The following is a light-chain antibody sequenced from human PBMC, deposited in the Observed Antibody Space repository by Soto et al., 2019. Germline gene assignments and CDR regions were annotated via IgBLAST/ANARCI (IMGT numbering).Light chain of an antibody. CDR1: QSISNSY. CDR3: QQYGRSLPT. V-gene: IGKV3-20*01. J-gene: IGKJ2*01. CDR2: VAS. Sequence: ENVLTQSPDILSLSPGERVTLSCRASQSISNSYLAWYQQKPGQAPRVLIYVASNRATGTPDRFSGSGSGTDFTLTISRLQPEDFALYYCQQYGRSLPTFGRGTKLEIK.